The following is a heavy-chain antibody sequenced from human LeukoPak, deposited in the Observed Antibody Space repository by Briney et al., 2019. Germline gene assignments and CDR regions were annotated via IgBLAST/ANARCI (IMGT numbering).Heavy chain of an antibody. J-gene: IGHJ6*03. CDR2: ISGSGGST. V-gene: IGHV3-23*01. Sequence: PGGSLRLSCAASGFTFSSYAMSWVRQAPGKGLEWVSAISGSGGSTYYADSVKGRFTISRDNSKNTLYLQMNSLRAEDTAVYYCAKSLGYCSSTSCYAGGYYMDVWGKGTTVTVSS. D-gene: IGHD2-2*01. CDR3: AKSLGYCSSTSCYAGGYYMDV. CDR1: GFTFSSYA.